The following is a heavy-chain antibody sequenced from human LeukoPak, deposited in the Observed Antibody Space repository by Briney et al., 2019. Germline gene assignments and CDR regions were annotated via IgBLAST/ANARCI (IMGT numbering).Heavy chain of an antibody. CDR2: IKQDGSEK. CDR3: AREDGSQFDY. V-gene: IGHV3-7*05. CDR1: GFTFSSYS. Sequence: PGGSLRLSCAASGFTFSSYSMNWVRQAPGKGLEWVANIKQDGSEKYYVDSVKGRFTISRDNAKNSLYLQMNSLRAEDTAVYYCAREDGSQFDYWGQGTLVTVSS. J-gene: IGHJ4*02.